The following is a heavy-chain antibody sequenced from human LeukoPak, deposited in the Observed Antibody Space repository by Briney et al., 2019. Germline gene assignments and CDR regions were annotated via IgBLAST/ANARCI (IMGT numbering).Heavy chain of an antibody. CDR3: AREAVPAARYYYMDV. Sequence: PGGSLRLSCAASGFTFNNYGMHWVRQAPGKGLEWVAFIQNDGSSKYYADSVKGRFTISRDNSKNTLHLQMNSLRIEDTAVYHCAREAVPAARYYYMDVWGKGTTVTVSS. CDR2: IQNDGSSK. V-gene: IGHV3-30*02. D-gene: IGHD2-2*01. CDR1: GFTFNNYG. J-gene: IGHJ6*03.